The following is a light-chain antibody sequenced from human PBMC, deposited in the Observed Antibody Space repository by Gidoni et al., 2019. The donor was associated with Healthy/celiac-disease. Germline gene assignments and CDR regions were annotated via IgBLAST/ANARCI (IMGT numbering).Light chain of an antibody. CDR1: QSVLYSPNNKNY. CDR3: QQYYSTPPT. CDR2: WAS. J-gene: IGKJ2*01. V-gene: IGKV4-1*01. Sequence: DIVMTQSPDSLAVSLGERATINCKSSQSVLYSPNNKNYLSWYQQKPGQPPKLLSSWASTRESGVPDRCSGSGSGTDFTLTIRSLQAEDVAVYYCQQYYSTPPTFGQXTKLEIK.